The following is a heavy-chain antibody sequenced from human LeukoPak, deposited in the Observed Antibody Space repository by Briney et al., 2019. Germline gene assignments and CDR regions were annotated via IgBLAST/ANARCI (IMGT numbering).Heavy chain of an antibody. CDR2: ISGSGGST. Sequence: GGSLRLSYAASGFTFSSYAMSWVRQAPGKGLEWVSAISGSGGSTYYADSVKGRFTISRDNSKNTLYLQMNSLRAEDTAVYYCAKSPGYDFWSGHSGHWGQGTLVTVSS. V-gene: IGHV3-23*01. CDR1: GFTFSSYA. J-gene: IGHJ4*02. CDR3: AKSPGYDFWSGHSGH. D-gene: IGHD3-3*01.